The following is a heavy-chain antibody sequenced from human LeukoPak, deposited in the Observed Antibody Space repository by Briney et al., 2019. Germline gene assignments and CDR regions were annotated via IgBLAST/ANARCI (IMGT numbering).Heavy chain of an antibody. V-gene: IGHV3-23*01. Sequence: GGSLRLSCAASGFTFSSYALSSVRQAPGKGLEWVSAISGIGGSTYYADSVKGRFTISRDNSKNTLYLQMNSLRAEDTAVYYCAKLYNSSWYRTTYFDYWGQGTLVTVSS. J-gene: IGHJ4*02. CDR3: AKLYNSSWYRTTYFDY. CDR2: ISGIGGST. D-gene: IGHD6-13*01. CDR1: GFTFSSYA.